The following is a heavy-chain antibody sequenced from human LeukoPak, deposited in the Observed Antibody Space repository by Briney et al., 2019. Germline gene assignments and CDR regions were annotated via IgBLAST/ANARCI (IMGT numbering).Heavy chain of an antibody. CDR2: IYYSGST. J-gene: IGHJ4*02. Sequence: SETLSLTCPVSGGSISSYYWSWIRQPPGKGLEWIGYIYYSGSTNYNPSLKSRVTISVDTSKNQFSLKLSSVTAADTTVYYCARYKMDYGDYYYFDYWGQGTLVTVSS. D-gene: IGHD4-17*01. CDR3: ARYKMDYGDYYYFDY. V-gene: IGHV4-59*01. CDR1: GGSISSYY.